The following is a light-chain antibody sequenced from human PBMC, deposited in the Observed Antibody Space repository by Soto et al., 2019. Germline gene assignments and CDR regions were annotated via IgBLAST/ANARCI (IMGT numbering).Light chain of an antibody. Sequence: IVLTQSPGTLSLSPGERATLSCRASQSVSSNYIAWYQQKLGQAPRLLIYGASSRATGIPDRFSGSGSGTDFTLTISRLEPEDFAVYFCQQYSRSPPFTFGQGTKVDIK. J-gene: IGKJ2*01. CDR3: QQYSRSPPFT. CDR2: GAS. V-gene: IGKV3-20*01. CDR1: QSVSSNY.